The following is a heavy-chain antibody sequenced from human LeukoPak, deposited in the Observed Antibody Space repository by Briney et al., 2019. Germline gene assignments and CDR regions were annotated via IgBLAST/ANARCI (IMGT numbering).Heavy chain of an antibody. CDR2: ISSTSSTI. D-gene: IGHD3-22*01. V-gene: IGHV3-48*01. Sequence: GGSLRLSCAASGFTFSSYSMKWVRQAPGKGLEWVSYISSTSSTIYYADSVKGRFTISRDNAKNSLYLQMNSLRAEDTAVYYCARVNHYYDSSGYRFWGQGTLVTVSS. CDR3: ARVNHYYDSSGYRF. J-gene: IGHJ4*02. CDR1: GFTFSSYS.